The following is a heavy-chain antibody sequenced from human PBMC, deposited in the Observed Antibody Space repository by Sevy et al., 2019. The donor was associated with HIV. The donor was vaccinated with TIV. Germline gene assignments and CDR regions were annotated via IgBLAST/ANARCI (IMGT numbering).Heavy chain of an antibody. J-gene: IGHJ6*03. D-gene: IGHD3-10*01. CDR3: ARAVGSLWFGELFTNYYYYYYMDV. V-gene: IGHV1-69*06. Sequence: ASVKVSCKASGGTFSSYAISWVRQAPGQGLEWMGGIIPIFGTANYAQKFQGRVTITADKSTSTAYMGLSSLRSEDTAVYYCARAVGSLWFGELFTNYYYYYYMDVWGKGTTVTVSS. CDR1: GGTFSSYA. CDR2: IIPIFGTA.